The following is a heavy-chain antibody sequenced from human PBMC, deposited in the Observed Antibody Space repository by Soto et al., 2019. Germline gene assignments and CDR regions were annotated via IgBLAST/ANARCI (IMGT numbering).Heavy chain of an antibody. Sequence: ASVKVSCKASGYTFTSYDINWVRQATGQGLEWMGWMNPNSGNTGYAQKFQGRVTMTRNTSISTAYMELSSLRSEDTAVYYCARPDDYGDHFDYWGQGTLVTVSS. V-gene: IGHV1-8*01. D-gene: IGHD4-17*01. J-gene: IGHJ4*02. CDR1: GYTFTSYD. CDR3: ARPDDYGDHFDY. CDR2: MNPNSGNT.